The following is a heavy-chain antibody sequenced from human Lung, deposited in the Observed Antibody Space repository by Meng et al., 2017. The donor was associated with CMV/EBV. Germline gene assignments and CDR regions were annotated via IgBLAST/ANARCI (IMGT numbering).Heavy chain of an antibody. D-gene: IGHD1/OR15-1a*01. CDR3: ARNTLSYYGMDV. J-gene: IGHJ6*02. CDR2: INKNGFNI. V-gene: IGHV3-48*03. Sequence: LXCAVSGFTFSSFEMNWVRQAPGKGLEWVSYINKNGFNIEYADSVKGRFTIPRDNAKNSLYLQLNGLRAEDTAIYYGARNTLSYYGMDVWGQGPTVTVSS. CDR1: GFTFSSFE.